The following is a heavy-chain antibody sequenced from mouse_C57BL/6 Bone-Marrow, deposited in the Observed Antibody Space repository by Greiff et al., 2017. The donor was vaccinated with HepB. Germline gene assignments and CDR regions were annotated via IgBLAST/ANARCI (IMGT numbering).Heavy chain of an antibody. Sequence: QVQLQQPGAELVMPGASVKLSCKASGYTFTSYWMHWVKQRPGQGLEWIGEIDPSDSYTNYNQKFKGKSTLTVDKSSSTAYMQLSSLTSEDSAVYYCSKGAIGDYYYYAMDYWGQGTSVTVSS. CDR2: IDPSDSYT. V-gene: IGHV1-69*01. CDR1: GYTFTSYW. J-gene: IGHJ4*01. D-gene: IGHD1-1*01. CDR3: SKGAIGDYYYYAMDY.